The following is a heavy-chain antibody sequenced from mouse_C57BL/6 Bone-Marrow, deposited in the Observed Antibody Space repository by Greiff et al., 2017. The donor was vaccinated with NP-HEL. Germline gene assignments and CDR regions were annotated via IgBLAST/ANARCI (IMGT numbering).Heavy chain of an antibody. V-gene: IGHV1-81*01. CDR2: IYPRSGNT. D-gene: IGHD2-4*01. J-gene: IGHJ3*01. CDR1: GYTFTSYG. Sequence: VKLQQSGAELARPGASVKLSCKASGYTFTSYGISWVKQRTGQGLEWIGEIYPRSGNTYYNEKFKGKATLTADKSSSTAYMELRSLTSEDSAVYFCARRLRSLFAYWGRGTLITVSA. CDR3: ARRLRSLFAY.